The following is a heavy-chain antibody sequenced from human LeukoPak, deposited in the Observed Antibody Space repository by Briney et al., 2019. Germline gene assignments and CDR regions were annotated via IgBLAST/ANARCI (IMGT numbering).Heavy chain of an antibody. CDR3: ARGPPSGWPYYNYGMDV. CDR2: INPNSGGT. Sequence: ASVKVSCKASGYTFTGYYMHWVRQAPGQGLEWMGWINPNSGGTNYAQKFQGRVTMTRDTSISTAYMELSRLRSDDTAVYYCARGPPSGWPYYNYGMDVWGQGTTVTVSS. D-gene: IGHD6-19*01. J-gene: IGHJ6*02. V-gene: IGHV1-2*02. CDR1: GYTFTGYY.